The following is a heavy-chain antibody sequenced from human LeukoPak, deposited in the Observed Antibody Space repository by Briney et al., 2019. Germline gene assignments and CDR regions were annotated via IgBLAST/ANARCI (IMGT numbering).Heavy chain of an antibody. CDR1: GFTFSSYE. CDR2: ISGSGSTI. D-gene: IGHD5-18*01. J-gene: IGHJ3*02. V-gene: IGHV3-48*03. Sequence: GGSLRLSCAVSGFTFSSYEMNWVRQAPGKGLEWVSYISGSGSTIYYADSVKGRFTISRDSAKNSLYLQMNSLRAEDTAVYYCARDRGYSTFDMWGQGTMVTVSS. CDR3: ARDRGYSTFDM.